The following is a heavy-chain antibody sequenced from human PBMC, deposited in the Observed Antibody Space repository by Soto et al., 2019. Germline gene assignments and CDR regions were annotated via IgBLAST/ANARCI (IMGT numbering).Heavy chain of an antibody. CDR2: IIPIFGTA. Sequence: SVKVSCKASGGTFSSYAISWVRQAPGQGLEWMGGIIPIFGTANYAQKFQGRVTITADESTSTAYMELSSLRSEDTAVYYCARDLGRFGSSSSGIYYYYGMDVWGQGTTVT. CDR3: ARDLGRFGSSSSGIYYYYGMDV. J-gene: IGHJ6*02. D-gene: IGHD6-13*01. CDR1: GGTFSSYA. V-gene: IGHV1-69*13.